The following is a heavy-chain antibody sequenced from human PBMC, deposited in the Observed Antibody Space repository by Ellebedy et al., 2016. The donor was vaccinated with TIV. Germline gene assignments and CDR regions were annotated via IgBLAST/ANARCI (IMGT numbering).Heavy chain of an antibody. V-gene: IGHV4-59*08. J-gene: IGHJ3*02. CDR3: GKGADIDAVDI. Sequence: MPSETLSLTCTVSGGSISSYYWSWIRQPPGKGLEWIGYIYYSGSTKYNTSLKSRVTISVDTSKNQFSLKLSSVTAADTAVYYCGKGADIDAVDIWGQGTMVTVSS. CDR2: IYYSGST. CDR1: GGSISSYY.